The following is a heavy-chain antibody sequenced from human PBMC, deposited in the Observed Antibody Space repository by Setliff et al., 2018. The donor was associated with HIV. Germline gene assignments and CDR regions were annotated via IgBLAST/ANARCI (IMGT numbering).Heavy chain of an antibody. CDR2: FDPEERDT. D-gene: IGHD3-22*01. Sequence: SVKVSCKVSGYTLIELSIHWVRQAPGKGLEWLGGFDPEERDTNYAQKFQGRFTMTEDTSTDTAYMELSRLRSEDTAVYFCAADYYDSSGFYVWLGFWGQGTLVTVSS. CDR3: AADYYDSSGFYVWLGF. V-gene: IGHV1-24*01. CDR1: GYTLIELS. J-gene: IGHJ4*02.